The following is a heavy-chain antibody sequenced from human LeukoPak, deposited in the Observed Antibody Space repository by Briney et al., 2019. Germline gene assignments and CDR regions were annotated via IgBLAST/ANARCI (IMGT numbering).Heavy chain of an antibody. J-gene: IGHJ4*02. CDR3: ARDYYDSSGLNDY. CDR2: IWYDGSNK. CDR1: GFTFSSYG. D-gene: IGHD3-22*01. V-gene: IGHV3-33*01. Sequence: GGSLRLSCAASGFTFSSYGMHWVRQAPGKGLEWVAVIWYDGSNKYYADSVKGRFTISRDNSKNTLYLQMNSLRAEDTAVYYCARDYYDSSGLNDYWGQGTLVTVSS.